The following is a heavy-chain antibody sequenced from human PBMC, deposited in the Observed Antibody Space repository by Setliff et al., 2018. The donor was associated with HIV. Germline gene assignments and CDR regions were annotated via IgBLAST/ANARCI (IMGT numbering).Heavy chain of an antibody. CDR1: EGYITGYY. CDR3: ARFNALLGSSTYYDY. Sequence: SETLSLTCTVSEGYITGYYWTWIRQPPGRGLEWIGYIFYSGTTKFNPSLKSRAVISVDSSNNQFSLKMTSVTAADTAVYFCARFNALLGSSTYYDYWGPGLLVTVSS. J-gene: IGHJ4*02. V-gene: IGHV4-59*01. D-gene: IGHD3-22*01. CDR2: IFYSGTT.